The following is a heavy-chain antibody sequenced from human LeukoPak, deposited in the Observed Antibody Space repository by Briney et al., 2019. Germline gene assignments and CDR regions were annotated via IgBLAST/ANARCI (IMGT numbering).Heavy chain of an antibody. CDR3: ARVAGWHWFDP. D-gene: IGHD6-19*01. CDR1: GFTFNSYD. Sequence: RGSLRLSCAASGFTFNSYDMTWVRQAPGRGLEWVSSIRPSGDNTYYGDSVKGRFTISRDNSKNTVYLQMNNMRVDDTAVYYCARVAGWHWFDPWGQGTLVTVSS. V-gene: IGHV3-23*01. J-gene: IGHJ5*02. CDR2: IRPSGDNT.